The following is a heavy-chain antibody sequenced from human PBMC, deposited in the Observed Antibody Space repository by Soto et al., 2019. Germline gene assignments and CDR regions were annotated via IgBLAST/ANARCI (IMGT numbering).Heavy chain of an antibody. Sequence: EVQLVDSGGELVQPGGSLRLSCAASGFIFSSYWMHWVRQVPGEGLVWVSRIRYDGGDLNYADSVKGRFTISRDNAKNMLYLQMNSLRSEDTALYYCAKDMGYDLSPLGYFDYWGQGTLVTVSS. D-gene: IGHD5-12*01. CDR3: AKDMGYDLSPLGYFDY. V-gene: IGHV3-74*01. CDR1: GFIFSSYW. CDR2: IRYDGGDL. J-gene: IGHJ4*02.